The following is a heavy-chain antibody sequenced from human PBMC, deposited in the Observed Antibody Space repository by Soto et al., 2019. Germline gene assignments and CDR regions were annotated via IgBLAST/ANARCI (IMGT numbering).Heavy chain of an antibody. D-gene: IGHD2-2*02. CDR2: IYYSGST. CDR3: VRERYCSSTSCHRFDP. CDR1: GGSISSSGYY. J-gene: IGHJ5*02. Sequence: SETLSLTCTVSGGSISSSGYYWSWIRQHPGKGLEWIGHIYYSGSTYYYPSLKSRVTISVDTSKNQFSLKLSSVTAADTAVYYCVRERYCSSTSCHRFDPWGQGTMVTVPS. V-gene: IGHV4-31*03.